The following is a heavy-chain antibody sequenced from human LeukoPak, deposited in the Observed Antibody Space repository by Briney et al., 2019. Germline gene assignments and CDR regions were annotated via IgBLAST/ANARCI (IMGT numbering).Heavy chain of an antibody. CDR2: MNPNSGNT. Sequence: ASVKVSCKASGYTFTSYDINWVRQATGQGLEWMGWMNPNSGNTGYAQKFQSRVTITRNTSISTAYMELSSLRSEDTAVYYCAREDYYDSGSNDYWGQGTLVTVSS. CDR3: AREDYYDSGSNDY. CDR1: GYTFTSYD. J-gene: IGHJ4*02. V-gene: IGHV1-8*03. D-gene: IGHD3-22*01.